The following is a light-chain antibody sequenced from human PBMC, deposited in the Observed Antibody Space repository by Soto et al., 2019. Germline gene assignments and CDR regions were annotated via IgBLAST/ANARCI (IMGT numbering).Light chain of an antibody. CDR3: QTWDTGIRV. V-gene: IGLV4-69*01. Sequence: QPVLTQSPSASASLGASVKLTCTLSSGHNSYAIAWHQLQPEKGPRYLMTVNSDGSHSRGAEIPDRFSGSSSGVDRYLTISSLQSEDEADYYCQTWDTGIRVFGGGTQLTVL. CDR1: SGHNSYA. CDR2: VNSDGSH. J-gene: IGLJ3*02.